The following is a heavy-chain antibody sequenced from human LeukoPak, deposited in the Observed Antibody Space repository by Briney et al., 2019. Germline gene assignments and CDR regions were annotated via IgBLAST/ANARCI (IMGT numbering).Heavy chain of an antibody. CDR3: ARDGGSGWNPNFDY. D-gene: IGHD6-19*01. CDR2: IKQDGSEK. CDR1: GFTFSNAW. Sequence: GGSLRLSCAASGFTFSNAWMSWVRQAPGKGLEWVAIIKQDGSEKYYVDSVKGRFTISRDNAKNSLYLQMNSLRVEDTAVYYCARDGGSGWNPNFDYWGQGTLVTVSS. J-gene: IGHJ4*02. V-gene: IGHV3-7*01.